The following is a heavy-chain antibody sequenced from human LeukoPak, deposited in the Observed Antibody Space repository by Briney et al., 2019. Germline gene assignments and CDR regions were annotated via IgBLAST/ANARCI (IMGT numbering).Heavy chain of an antibody. CDR2: INPNSGGT. CDR3: ARELPVIAHQICD. J-gene: IGHJ4*02. CDR1: GYTFTGYY. V-gene: IGHV1-2*02. D-gene: IGHD2-21*01. Sequence: ASVKVSCKASGYTFTGYYMHWVRQAPGQGLEWMGWINPNSGGTNYAQKFQGRLTITRDTSISTAYMELSSMRSDDTAAYYCARELPVIAHQICDWGKGTLVTVSS.